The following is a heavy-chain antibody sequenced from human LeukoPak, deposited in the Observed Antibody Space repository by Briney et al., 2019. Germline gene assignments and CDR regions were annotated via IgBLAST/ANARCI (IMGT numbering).Heavy chain of an antibody. V-gene: IGHV3-7*01. D-gene: IGHD5-12*01. J-gene: IGHJ4*02. CDR2: IKHAGSEE. CDR3: ARIKQLRLPATFDY. CDR1: GFTFSTNW. Sequence: GGSLRLSCTASGFTFSTNWMSWVRQAPGKGLEWVANIKHAGSEEYYVDSVKGRFTISRDNAKTSLYLQMNSLRAEDTAVYFCARIKQLRLPATFDYWGQGTLVTVSS.